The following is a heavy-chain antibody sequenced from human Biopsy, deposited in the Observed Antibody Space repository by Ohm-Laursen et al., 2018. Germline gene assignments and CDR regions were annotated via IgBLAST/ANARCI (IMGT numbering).Heavy chain of an antibody. CDR1: GFLLDCFA. V-gene: IGHV3-9*01. CDR3: AKDSGGSPLGELFH. Sequence: LRLPCAAAGFLLDCFALPWVRPASGEGLAWVSGFWWDSGRIEYADSVKGRFTISRDNAKNSLYLQMNSLRAEDTALYYCAKDSGGSPLGELFHWGQGNLVTVSS. CDR2: FWWDSGRI. D-gene: IGHD3-16*01. J-gene: IGHJ4*02.